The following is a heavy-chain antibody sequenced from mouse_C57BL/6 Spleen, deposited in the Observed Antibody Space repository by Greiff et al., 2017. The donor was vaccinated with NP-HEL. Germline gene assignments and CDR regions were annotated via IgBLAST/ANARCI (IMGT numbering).Heavy chain of an antibody. D-gene: IGHD2-3*01. CDR3: ARSDDGYYFYYFDY. J-gene: IGHJ2*01. CDR1: GYTFTDYY. Sequence: VQLQQSGAELVRPGASVKLSCKASGYTFTDYYINCVKQRPGQGLEWIARIYPGSGNTYYNEKFKGKATLTAEKSSSTAYMQLSSLTSEDSAVYFCARSDDGYYFYYFDYWGQGTTLTVSS. V-gene: IGHV1-76*01. CDR2: IYPGSGNT.